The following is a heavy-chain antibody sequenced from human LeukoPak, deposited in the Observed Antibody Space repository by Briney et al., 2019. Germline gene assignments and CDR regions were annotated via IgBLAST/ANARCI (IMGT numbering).Heavy chain of an antibody. CDR2: ACSSPTAHYEPS. V-gene: IGHV4-39*02. D-gene: IGHD6-19*01. CDR3: ARSVAGDERAANWLDT. J-gene: IGHJ5*02. CDR1: GGSLTSSVYY. Sequence: SETLSLTCTVSGGSLTSSVYYWAWVRQPPGRGLEWIASACSSPTAHYEPSYYNPSLKRRVTISLSTSPTPFTLELSSWTAADTAVYYCARSVAGDERAANWLDTWGQGSLVT.